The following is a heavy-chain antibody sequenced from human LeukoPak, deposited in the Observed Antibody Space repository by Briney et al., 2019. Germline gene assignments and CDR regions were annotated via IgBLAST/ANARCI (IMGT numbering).Heavy chain of an antibody. J-gene: IGHJ4*02. CDR1: GFIFRSFW. Sequence: GGSLRLSCEASGFIFRSFWMSWVRQTPGKGLEWVANIKQDGSEKYYVDSVKGRFTISRDNAENSLYLQMNSLRSEDTAVYYCARDPRGPIGYDSSGRDTFDYWGQGTLVTVSS. CDR3: ARDPRGPIGYDSSGRDTFDY. V-gene: IGHV3-7*01. CDR2: IKQDGSEK. D-gene: IGHD3-22*01.